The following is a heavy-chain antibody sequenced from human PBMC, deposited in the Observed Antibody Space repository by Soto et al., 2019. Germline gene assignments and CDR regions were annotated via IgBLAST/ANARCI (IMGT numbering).Heavy chain of an antibody. CDR2: IYYSGST. D-gene: IGHD2-2*01. J-gene: IGHJ3*02. Sequence: SETLSLTCTVSGGSISSYYWSWIRQPPGKGLEWIGYIYYSGSTYYNPSLKSRVTISVDTSKNQFSLKLSSVTAADTAVYYCARGVYQLLLWGAFDIWGQGTMVTVSS. V-gene: IGHV4-59*08. CDR3: ARGVYQLLLWGAFDI. CDR1: GGSISSYY.